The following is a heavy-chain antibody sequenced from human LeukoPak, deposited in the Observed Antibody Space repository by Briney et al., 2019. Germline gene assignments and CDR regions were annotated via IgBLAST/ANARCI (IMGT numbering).Heavy chain of an antibody. Sequence: PSQTLSLTCTVSGGSISSYYWSWIRQPPGKGLEWIGYIYYSGSTNYNPSLKSRVTISVDTSKNQFSLKLSSVTAADTAVYYCARGERSAFDIWGQGTMVTVSS. D-gene: IGHD1-26*01. V-gene: IGHV4-59*01. CDR1: GGSISSYY. J-gene: IGHJ3*02. CDR2: IYYSGST. CDR3: ARGERSAFDI.